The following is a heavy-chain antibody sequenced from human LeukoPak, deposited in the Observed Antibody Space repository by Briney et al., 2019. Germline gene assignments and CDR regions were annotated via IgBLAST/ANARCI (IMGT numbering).Heavy chain of an antibody. CDR1: GGSISSSSYY. CDR2: IYYSGST. Sequence: SETLSLTCTVSGGSISSSSYYWGWIRQPPGKGLEWIGSIYYSGSTYYNPSPKSRVTISVDTSKNQFSLKLSSVTAADTAVYYCARQYNWNDEGFDPGGQGTLVTVSS. V-gene: IGHV4-39*01. CDR3: ARQYNWNDEGFDP. D-gene: IGHD1-20*01. J-gene: IGHJ5*02.